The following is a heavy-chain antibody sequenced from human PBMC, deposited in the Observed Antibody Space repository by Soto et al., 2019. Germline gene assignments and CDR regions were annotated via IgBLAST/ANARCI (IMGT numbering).Heavy chain of an antibody. CDR1: GGTFSSYT. D-gene: IGHD4-17*01. V-gene: IGHV1-69*02. Sequence: QVQLVQSGAEVKKPGSSVKVSCKPSGGTFSSYTISWVRQAPGHGLEWMGRLIPILDIANYAQKFQGRVTITADKSTSTAYMELSSLRSEDTAIYYCASLLEDGDQGYYFDDWGQGTLVTVSS. CDR3: ASLLEDGDQGYYFDD. J-gene: IGHJ4*02. CDR2: LIPILDIA.